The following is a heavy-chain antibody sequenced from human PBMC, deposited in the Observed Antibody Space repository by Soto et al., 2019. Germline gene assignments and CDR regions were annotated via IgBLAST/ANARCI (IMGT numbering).Heavy chain of an antibody. J-gene: IGHJ6*01. D-gene: IGHD1-20*01. V-gene: IGHV1-3*01. Sequence: ASVKVSCKASGYTFTSYAMHWVRQAPGQRLEWMGWINAGNGNTKYSQKFQGRVTITRDTSASTAYMELSSLRSEDTAVYYCARDLRRITGNTYYYYGMEVLGQGTTVSVSS. CDR2: INAGNGNT. CDR1: GYTFTSYA. CDR3: ARDLRRITGNTYYYYGMEV.